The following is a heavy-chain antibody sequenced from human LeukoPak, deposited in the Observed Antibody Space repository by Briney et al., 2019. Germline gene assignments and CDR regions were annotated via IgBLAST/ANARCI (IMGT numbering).Heavy chain of an antibody. D-gene: IGHD2-2*01. Sequence: GGSLRLSCAASGFIFSSAWMTWVRQAPGKGLEWVGHIKNKTNGGTTDYAAPVKGRFIISRDDSKNTLYLQMNSLRTEDTAVXXXXXXXXXSTXCYQGPFDFWGQGTLVTVSS. CDR2: IKNKTNGGTT. J-gene: IGHJ4*02. CDR1: GFIFSSAW. CDR3: XXXXXXSTXCYQGPFDF. V-gene: IGHV3-15*01.